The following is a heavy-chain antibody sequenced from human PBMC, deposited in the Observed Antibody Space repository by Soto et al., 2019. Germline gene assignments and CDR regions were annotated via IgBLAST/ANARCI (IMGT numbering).Heavy chain of an antibody. CDR1: GGTFSSYA. D-gene: IGHD1-26*01. CDR2: IIPIFGTA. V-gene: IGHV1-69*01. CDR3: ARDRMPGQPEPGMDV. J-gene: IGHJ6*02. Sequence: QVQLVQSRAEVKKPGSSVKVSCKASGGTFSSYAISWVRQAPGQGLEWMGGIIPIFGTAYYAQKFQGRVTITADESTSTAYMELSSLRSEDTAVYYCARDRMPGQPEPGMDVWGQGTTVTVSS.